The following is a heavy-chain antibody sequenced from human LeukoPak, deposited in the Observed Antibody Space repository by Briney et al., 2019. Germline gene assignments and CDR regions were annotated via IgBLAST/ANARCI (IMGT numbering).Heavy chain of an antibody. CDR2: IYSGGST. D-gene: IGHD5-12*01. J-gene: IGHJ6*02. Sequence: GGSLRLSCAAPGLTVGSNYMSWVRPAPGKWLEWVAAIYSGGSTYYADSVKGRFAISRDNSKNTLYLQMNSLGAEDTAVYYCAGPTVATIPPYGMDVWGQGTTVTVPS. CDR3: AGPTVATIPPYGMDV. CDR1: GLTVGSNY. V-gene: IGHV3-66*04.